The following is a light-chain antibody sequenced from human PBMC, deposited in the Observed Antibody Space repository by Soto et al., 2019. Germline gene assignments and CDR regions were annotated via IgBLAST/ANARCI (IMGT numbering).Light chain of an antibody. V-gene: IGKV3-20*01. Sequence: EIGLTQSPGTLSLSPGERATLSCRASQSVSSSYLAWYQQKPGQAPRLLIYGASSRATGIPDRFSGSGSGTDFTLTISRLEPEDFAVYYCQQYGSSTIFTFGPGTKVDIK. CDR1: QSVSSSY. CDR2: GAS. CDR3: QQYGSSTIFT. J-gene: IGKJ3*01.